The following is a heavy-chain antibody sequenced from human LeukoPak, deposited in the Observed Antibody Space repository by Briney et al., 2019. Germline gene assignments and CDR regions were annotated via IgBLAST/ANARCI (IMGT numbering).Heavy chain of an antibody. J-gene: IGHJ5*02. V-gene: IGHV3-7*01. CDR1: GFSFTTYW. CDR3: ARDSYQDYYGRFDP. CDR2: IKEDGSDK. D-gene: IGHD3-10*01. Sequence: GGSLRLSCAATGFSFTTYWMSWVRQAPGKGLEWVANIKEDGSDKYYVDSVKGRFSISRDNSENTLYLQMNGLTAEDTAMYYCARDSYQDYYGRFDPWGQGTLVIVSS.